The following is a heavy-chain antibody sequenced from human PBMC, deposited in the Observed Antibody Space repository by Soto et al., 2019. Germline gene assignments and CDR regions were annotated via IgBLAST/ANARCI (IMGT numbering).Heavy chain of an antibody. V-gene: IGHV1-18*01. CDR3: ARWGVRISMLPGVNTDYYYYGMDV. CDR1: GYTFSSYG. Sequence: GASVKVSCKTSGYTFSSYGISWVRQAPGQGLEWMGWINTYNGNTNYAQKFQGRVTMTTDTSTSTAYMEVRSLRSDDAAVYYCARWGVRISMLPGVNTDYYYYGMDVWGQGTTVTVSS. CDR2: INTYNGNT. D-gene: IGHD3-10*01. J-gene: IGHJ6*02.